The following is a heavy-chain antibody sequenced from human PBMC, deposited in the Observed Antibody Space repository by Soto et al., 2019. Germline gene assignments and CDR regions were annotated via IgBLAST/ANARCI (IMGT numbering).Heavy chain of an antibody. V-gene: IGHV5-51*01. CDR2: IYPGDSDT. CDR3: ARSVGEYSSGWYYYGMDV. D-gene: IGHD6-19*01. Sequence: GESLKISCKGSGYSFTSYWIGWVCQMPGKGLEWMGIIYPGDSDTRYSPSFQGQVTISADKSISTAYLQWSSLKASDTAMYYCARSVGEYSSGWYYYGMDVWGQGTTVTVSS. CDR1: GYSFTSYW. J-gene: IGHJ6*02.